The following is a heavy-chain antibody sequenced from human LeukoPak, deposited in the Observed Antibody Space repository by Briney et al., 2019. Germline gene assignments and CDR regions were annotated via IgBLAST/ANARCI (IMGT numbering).Heavy chain of an antibody. V-gene: IGHV3-23*01. CDR1: GFTFSTYA. Sequence: GGSLRLSCVASGFTFSTYAMTWVRQAPGKGLEWVSAISGRGVSTYYADSVKGRFTISRDNSKNTVYLQMNSLRAEDTAVYYCAKDVTVVTPRDLFDYWGQGTLVTVSS. J-gene: IGHJ4*02. D-gene: IGHD4-23*01. CDR3: AKDVTVVTPRDLFDY. CDR2: ISGRGVST.